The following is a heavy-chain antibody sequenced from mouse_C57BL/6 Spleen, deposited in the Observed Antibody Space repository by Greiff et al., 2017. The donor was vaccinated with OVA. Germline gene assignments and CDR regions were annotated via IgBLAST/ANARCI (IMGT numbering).Heavy chain of an antibody. J-gene: IGHJ4*01. CDR3: ARGDYYGSSYVDYAMDY. CDR1: GYTFTDYN. V-gene: IGHV1-22*01. CDR2: INPNNGGT. Sequence: EVQLQQSGPELVKPGASVKMSCKASGYTFTDYNMHWVKQSHGKSLEWIGYINPNNGGTSYNQKFKGKATLTVNKSSSTAYMELRSLTSEDSAVYYCARGDYYGSSYVDYAMDYWGQGTSVTVSS. D-gene: IGHD1-1*01.